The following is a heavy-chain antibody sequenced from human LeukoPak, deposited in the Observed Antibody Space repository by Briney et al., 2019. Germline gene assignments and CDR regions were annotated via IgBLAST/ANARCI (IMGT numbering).Heavy chain of an antibody. D-gene: IGHD2-2*01. CDR2: IYYSGNT. CDR1: GGSISSSSYY. CDR3: AREISHCTSTSCYRDTFDI. V-gene: IGHV4-39*07. Sequence: SETLSLTCTVSGGSISSSSYYWGWIRQPPGKGLEWIGSIYYSGNTYYNLSLKSRVTISVDTFKNQFSLKLSSVTAADTAVYYCAREISHCTSTSCYRDTFDIWGQGTMVTVSS. J-gene: IGHJ3*02.